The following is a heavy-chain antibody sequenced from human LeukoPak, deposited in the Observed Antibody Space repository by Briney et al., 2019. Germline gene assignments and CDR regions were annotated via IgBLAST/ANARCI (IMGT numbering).Heavy chain of an antibody. Sequence: SETLSLTCAVYGGSFSDHYWSWIRQPPGKGLEWIGEINHSGYTNYNPSLKSRVTISVDTSKKQISLNLSSVTAADTGVYYCARAFGNVRGDTWGQGSLVTVSS. CDR1: GGSFSDHY. D-gene: IGHD3-10*01. J-gene: IGHJ5*02. CDR2: INHSGYT. V-gene: IGHV4-34*01. CDR3: ARAFGNVRGDT.